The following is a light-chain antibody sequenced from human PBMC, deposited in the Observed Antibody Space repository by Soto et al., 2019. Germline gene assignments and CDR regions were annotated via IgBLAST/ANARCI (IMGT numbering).Light chain of an antibody. V-gene: IGKV3-15*01. CDR2: GAS. J-gene: IGKJ4*01. CDR3: QQYDDWLRLT. Sequence: EIVMTQSPATLSVSLGDRATLSCRASQSVSSYLAWYQQKPGQAPRLLIYGASTRATGIPARFSGSGSETDFTLTISSLQSEDFAIYFCQQYDDWLRLTFGGGTKVEIK. CDR1: QSVSSY.